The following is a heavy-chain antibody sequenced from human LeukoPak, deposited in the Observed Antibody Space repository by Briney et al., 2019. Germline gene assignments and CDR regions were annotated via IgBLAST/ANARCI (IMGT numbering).Heavy chain of an antibody. CDR3: AKEAAGYDFWSGDYYYGMDV. Sequence: GGSLRLSCAASGFTFSSYAMTWVRQAPGKGLEWVSTISGSGGSTYYAVSVKGRFTISRDNSKNTLYLQMNSLRAEDTAVYYCAKEAAGYDFWSGDYYYGMDVWGQGTTVTVSS. D-gene: IGHD3-3*01. CDR1: GFTFSSYA. V-gene: IGHV3-23*01. CDR2: ISGSGGST. J-gene: IGHJ6*02.